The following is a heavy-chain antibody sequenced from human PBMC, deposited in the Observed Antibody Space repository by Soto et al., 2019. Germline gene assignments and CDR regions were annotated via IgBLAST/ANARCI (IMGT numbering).Heavy chain of an antibody. Sequence: GGSLRLSCAASGFTLSDYYMSWIRQAPGKGLEWVSYITRSSAYTNYADSVRGRFTISTDNARNSLYLQMNSLRAEDTAVYYCARVAQGGTYWTPYYLDYWGQGTLVTAPQ. D-gene: IGHD1-26*01. J-gene: IGHJ4*02. CDR1: GFTLSDYY. V-gene: IGHV3-11*06. CDR2: ITRSSAYT. CDR3: ARVAQGGTYWTPYYLDY.